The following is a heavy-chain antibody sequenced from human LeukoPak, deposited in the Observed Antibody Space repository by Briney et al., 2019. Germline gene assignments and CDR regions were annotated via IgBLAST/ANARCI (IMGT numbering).Heavy chain of an antibody. V-gene: IGHV4-59*01. J-gene: IGHJ3*02. CDR2: IYYSGST. CDR3: ARDRIESVGAFDI. D-gene: IGHD2-15*01. Sequence: SETLSLTCTVSGGSISSYYWSWIRQPPGKGLEWIGYIYYSGSTNYNPSLKSRVTISVDTSKNQFSLKLSSVTAADTAVYYCARDRIESVGAFDIWGQGTMVTVSS. CDR1: GGSISSYY.